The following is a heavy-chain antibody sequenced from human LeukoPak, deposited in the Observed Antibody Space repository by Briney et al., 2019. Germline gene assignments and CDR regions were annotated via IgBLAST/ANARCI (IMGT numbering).Heavy chain of an antibody. CDR2: IRCDGSDK. V-gene: IGHV3-30*02. CDR3: AKSSHGGA. CDR1: GFTFSSSG. Sequence: PGGSLRLSCAASGFTFSSSGIHWVRQAPGKGLEWVAFIRCDGSDKYYADSVKGRFTISRDTSKNTLYLQMNSLRAEDTAIYYCAKSSHGGAWGQGTLVTVSS. J-gene: IGHJ5*02. D-gene: IGHD3-10*01.